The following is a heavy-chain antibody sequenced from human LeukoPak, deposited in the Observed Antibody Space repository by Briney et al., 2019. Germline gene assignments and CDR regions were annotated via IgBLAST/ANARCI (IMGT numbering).Heavy chain of an antibody. CDR3: AREVPYCGGDCYSHFDY. J-gene: IGHJ4*02. V-gene: IGHV4-59*01. CDR2: IYYSGST. CDR1: GGSISNYY. D-gene: IGHD2-21*02. Sequence: SETLSLTCTVSGGSISNYYWSWIRQPPGKGLEWIGYIYYSGSTNYSPSLKSRVTISVDTSKNQFSLKLSSVTAADTAVYYCAREVPYCGGDCYSHFDYWGQGTLVTVSS.